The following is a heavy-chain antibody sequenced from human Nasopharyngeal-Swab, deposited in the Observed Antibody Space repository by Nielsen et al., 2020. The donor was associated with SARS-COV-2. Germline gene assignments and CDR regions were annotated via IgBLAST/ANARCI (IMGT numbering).Heavy chain of an antibody. CDR2: IRDKANSYAT. CDR1: GFTFSGSA. J-gene: IGHJ4*02. V-gene: IGHV3-73*01. D-gene: IGHD4-23*01. CDR3: AKEAMVVTGWIDY. Sequence: GESLKISCAASGFTFSGSAMHWVRQASGKGLEWVGRIRDKANSYATAYAASVKGRFTISRDDSKNTAYLQMNSLRAEDTAVYYCAKEAMVVTGWIDYWGQGTLVTVSS.